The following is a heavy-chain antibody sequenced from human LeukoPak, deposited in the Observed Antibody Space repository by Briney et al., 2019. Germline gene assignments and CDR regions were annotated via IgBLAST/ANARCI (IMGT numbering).Heavy chain of an antibody. V-gene: IGHV4-59*08. CDR3: ARRGYSSGRYYFDY. CDR1: GGSISSYY. Sequence: SETLSLTCSVSGGSISSYYWSWIRQPPGKGLEWIGYIYYSGSTNYNPSLKSRVTISADTSKNQFSLKLSSVTAADTAMYYCARRGYSSGRYYFDYWGQGALVTVAS. CDR2: IYYSGST. J-gene: IGHJ4*02. D-gene: IGHD6-19*01.